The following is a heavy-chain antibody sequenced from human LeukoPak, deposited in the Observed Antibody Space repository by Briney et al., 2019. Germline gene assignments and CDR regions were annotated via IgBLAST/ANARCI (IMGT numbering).Heavy chain of an antibody. CDR1: GFTFRDHA. V-gene: IGHV3-49*04. J-gene: IGHJ6*02. Sequence: GGSLRLSCTASGFTFRDHAMTWVRQAPGKGLEWVSFIRSQAYGGTEEYAASVQGRFTISRDDSYSIAYLQMNSLKAEDTAVYHCARGPIYLWLYYGMDVWGQGTTVIVSS. D-gene: IGHD3-16*01. CDR2: IRSQAYGGTE. CDR3: ARGPIYLWLYYGMDV.